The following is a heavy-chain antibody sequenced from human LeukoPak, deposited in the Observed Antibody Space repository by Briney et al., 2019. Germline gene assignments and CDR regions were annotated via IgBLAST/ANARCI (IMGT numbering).Heavy chain of an antibody. CDR2: VNHSGST. Sequence: PSETLSLTCAVYGGSFSGYYWSWIRQPPGKGLEWIGEVNHSGSTNYNPSLKSRVTISVDTSKNQFSLKLSSVTAADTAVYYCARLSYYDSSGYYSAPYYYYGMDVWGQGTTVTVSS. J-gene: IGHJ6*02. V-gene: IGHV4-34*01. D-gene: IGHD3-22*01. CDR3: ARLSYYDSSGYYSAPYYYYGMDV. CDR1: GGSFSGYY.